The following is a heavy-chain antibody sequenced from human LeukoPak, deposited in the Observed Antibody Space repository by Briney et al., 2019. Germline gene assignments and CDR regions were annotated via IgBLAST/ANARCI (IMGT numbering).Heavy chain of an antibody. V-gene: IGHV1-69*13. Sequence: SVKVSCKASGGTFSSYAISWVRQAPGQGLEWMGGIIPIFGTANYAQKFQGRVTITADESTSTAYMELSSLRSEDTAVYYCARDLRPIYQQMVRGPGAFDIWGQGTMVTVSS. CDR2: IIPIFGTA. D-gene: IGHD3-10*01. CDR1: GGTFSSYA. CDR3: ARDLRPIYQQMVRGPGAFDI. J-gene: IGHJ3*02.